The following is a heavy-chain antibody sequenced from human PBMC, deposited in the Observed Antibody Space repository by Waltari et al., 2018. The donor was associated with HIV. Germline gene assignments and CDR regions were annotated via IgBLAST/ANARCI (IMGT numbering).Heavy chain of an antibody. V-gene: IGHV4-39*07. Sequence: QLQLQESGPGLVKPSETLSLTCSVSGESMTSGTSYLAWIRQPQGKPLDWMATIFYIGPTYYNPSFKGRVTMSVDTSRNQFSLTLNSVTAADTAVYYCARNTTSSPWFDSWGPGTPVAVSS. CDR2: IFYIGPT. D-gene: IGHD6-6*01. J-gene: IGHJ5*01. CDR3: ARNTTSSPWFDS. CDR1: GESMTSGTSY.